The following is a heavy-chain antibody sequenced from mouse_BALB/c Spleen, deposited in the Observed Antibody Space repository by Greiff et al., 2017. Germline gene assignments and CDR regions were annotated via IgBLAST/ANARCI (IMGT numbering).Heavy chain of an antibody. V-gene: IGHV1-28*01. J-gene: IGHJ3*01. Sequence: EVQLQQSGPELMKPGASVKISCKASGYSFTSYYMHWVKQSHGKSLEWIGYIDPFNGGTSYNQKFKGKATLTVDKSSSTAYMHLSSLTSEDSAVYYCARRYDSWFAYWGQGTLVTVSA. D-gene: IGHD2-14*01. CDR2: IDPFNGGT. CDR1: GYSFTSYY. CDR3: ARRYDSWFAY.